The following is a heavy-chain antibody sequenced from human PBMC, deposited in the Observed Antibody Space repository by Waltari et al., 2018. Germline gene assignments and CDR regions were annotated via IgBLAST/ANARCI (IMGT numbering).Heavy chain of an antibody. CDR1: GGSISSYY. D-gene: IGHD6-6*01. Sequence: QVQLQESGPGLVKPSETLSLTCTVSGGSISSYYWSWLRQPPGKGLEWIGYIYYSGSTNYNPSLKSRVTISVDTSKNQFSLKLSSVTAADTAVYYCASVRVSSSSAGIDYWGQGTLVTVSS. V-gene: IGHV4-59*01. J-gene: IGHJ4*02. CDR2: IYYSGST. CDR3: ASVRVSSSSAGIDY.